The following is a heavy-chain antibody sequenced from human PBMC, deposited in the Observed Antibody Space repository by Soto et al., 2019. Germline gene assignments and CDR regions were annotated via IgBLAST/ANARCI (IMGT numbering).Heavy chain of an antibody. V-gene: IGHV3-21*06. CDR3: VRGMNPLF. CDR2: ISISSSDR. CDR1: GFTLRTYP. Sequence: EVQLVESGGGLVKPGGSLRLSCAASGFTLRTYPMNWVRQAPGKGLEWVSSISISSSDRYYADSVRGRFTISRDNAKNALYLQMNILRADDTAVYVCVRGMNPLFGGQGTLVTVSS. J-gene: IGHJ4*01.